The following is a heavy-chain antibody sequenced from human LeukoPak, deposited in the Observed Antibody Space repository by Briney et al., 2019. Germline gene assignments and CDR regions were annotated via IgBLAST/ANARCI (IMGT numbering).Heavy chain of an antibody. J-gene: IGHJ6*02. CDR2: IIPILGIA. CDR1: GGTFSSYT. V-gene: IGHV1-69*04. Sequence: RASVKVSCKASGGTFSSYTISWVRQAPGQGLEWMGRIIPILGIANYAQKFQGRVTITADKSTSTAYMELSSLRSEDTAVYYCARDAGATPRSGMDVWGQGATVTVSS. D-gene: IGHD1-26*01. CDR3: ARDAGATPRSGMDV.